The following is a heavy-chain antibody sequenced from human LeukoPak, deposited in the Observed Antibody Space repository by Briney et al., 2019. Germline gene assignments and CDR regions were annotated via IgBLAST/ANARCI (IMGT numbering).Heavy chain of an antibody. CDR3: ARILRTTGTIDHYDY. CDR1: GFTFSDYY. CDR2: ISSSSSYT. Sequence: AGGSLRLSCAASGFTFSDYYVSWMRQAPGKGLEWVSYISSSSSYTNYADSVKGRFTISRDNAKNSLYLQMNSLRAEDTAVYYCARILRTTGTIDHYDYWGQGTLVTVSS. V-gene: IGHV3-11*06. J-gene: IGHJ4*02. D-gene: IGHD1-1*01.